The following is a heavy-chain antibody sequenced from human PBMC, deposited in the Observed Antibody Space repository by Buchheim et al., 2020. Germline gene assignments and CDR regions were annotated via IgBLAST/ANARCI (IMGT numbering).Heavy chain of an antibody. Sequence: VQLVESGGGLVQPGGSLTLSCAASGFTVSSDYMSWVRQAPGKGLEWVSVIFSGGSTYYADSGKGRFSISRDNSKNTVHLQMNSLRAEDTAVYYCAKATTFDYWGQGTL. CDR2: IFSGGST. J-gene: IGHJ4*02. CDR1: GFTVSSDY. V-gene: IGHV3-66*01. D-gene: IGHD1-14*01. CDR3: AKATTFDY.